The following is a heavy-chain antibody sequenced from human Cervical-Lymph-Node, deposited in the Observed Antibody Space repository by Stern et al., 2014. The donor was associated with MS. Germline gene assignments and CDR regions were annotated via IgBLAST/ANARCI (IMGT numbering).Heavy chain of an antibody. CDR1: AIRFNFYA. V-gene: IGHV3-23*04. D-gene: IGHD5-18*01. CDR2: ITGSGVTT. CDR3: VTDKFDTAMVSYYFDY. J-gene: IGHJ4*02. Sequence: EVQLVEPGGGLVQPGGSLRLSCAASAIRFNFYAMTWVRQAPRNGLEWVSSITGSGVTTYYADSVKGRFTISRDNSKNTLYLQMNSLRAEDAAVYYCVTDKFDTAMVSYYFDYWGQGTLVSVSS.